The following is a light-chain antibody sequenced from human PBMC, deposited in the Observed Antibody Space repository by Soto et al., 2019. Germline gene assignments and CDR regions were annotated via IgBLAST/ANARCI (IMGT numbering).Light chain of an antibody. J-gene: IGKJ2*01. CDR2: GVS. CDR1: QSLTGNY. CDR3: QHYGGSPGT. Sequence: EIVLTQSPGTLSLSPGERATLSCRASQSLTGNYLAWFQQRPGQAPRLLFYGVSSRATGIPDRFSGSGSGTDFTVTISRLEPADFAAYYCQHYGGSPGTCGQGTKLEIK. V-gene: IGKV3-20*01.